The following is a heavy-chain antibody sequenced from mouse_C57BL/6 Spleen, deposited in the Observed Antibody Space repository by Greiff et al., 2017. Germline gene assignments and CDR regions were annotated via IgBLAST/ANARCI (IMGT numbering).Heavy chain of an antibody. Sequence: VQLQPSGPELVKPGASVKISCKASGYSFPDYNMNWVKQSNGKSLEWIGVINTNYGTTSYNQKFKGKATLTVEQSSSTAYMQLNSLTAEDAAVEYCARLPPSMGYWGQGTSGTGSS. V-gene: IGHV1-39*01. J-gene: IGHJ4*01. D-gene: IGHD6-1*01. CDR3: ARLPPSMGY. CDR2: INTNYGTT. CDR1: GYSFPDYN.